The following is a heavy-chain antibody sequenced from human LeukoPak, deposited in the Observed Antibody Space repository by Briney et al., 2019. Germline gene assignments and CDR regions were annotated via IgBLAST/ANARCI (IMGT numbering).Heavy chain of an antibody. D-gene: IGHD2-8*01. CDR1: GSTFRSHT. CDR2: ISNTGSVI. CDR3: AGVSPRDYYYYYMDV. Sequence: GGSLRLSCAASGSTFRSHTMNWVRQAPGKGLEWISYISNTGSVIYYADSVKGRFTISRDNSKNTLYLQMNSLRAEDTAVYYCAGVSPRDYYYYYMDVWGKGTTVTVS. V-gene: IGHV3-48*01. J-gene: IGHJ6*03.